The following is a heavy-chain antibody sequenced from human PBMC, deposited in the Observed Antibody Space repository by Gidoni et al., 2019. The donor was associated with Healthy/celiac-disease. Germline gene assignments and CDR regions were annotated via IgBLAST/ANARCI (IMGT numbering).Heavy chain of an antibody. D-gene: IGHD3-10*01. CDR3: APLYGVRGDAFDI. CDR1: GGAISSSNW. V-gene: IGHV4-4*02. CDR2: IYHSGST. Sequence: QVQLQESGPGLVKPSWNLSLTCAASGGAISSSNWWSWVRQPPGKGLEWIGEIYHSGSTNYNPSLKRRVTISVDKSKNQFSLKLSSVTAADTAVYYCAPLYGVRGDAFDIWGQGTMVTVSS. J-gene: IGHJ3*02.